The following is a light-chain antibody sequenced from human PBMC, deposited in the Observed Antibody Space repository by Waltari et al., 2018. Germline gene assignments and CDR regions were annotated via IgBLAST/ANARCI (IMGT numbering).Light chain of an antibody. CDR2: DVI. CDR3: SSFTSGSVPWV. CDR1: SRDVGGYNS. V-gene: IGLV2-14*03. Sequence: QSALTQPASVSGSPGQAITISCTGTSRDVGGYNSVSWHQQHPGKAPKVIIYDVINRPSGVSTRFSGSKSGNTASLTISGLQAEDEADYYCSSFTSGSVPWVFGGGTKVTVL. J-gene: IGLJ3*02.